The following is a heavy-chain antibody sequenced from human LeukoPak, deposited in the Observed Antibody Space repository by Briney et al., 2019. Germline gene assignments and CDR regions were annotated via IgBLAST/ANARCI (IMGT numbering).Heavy chain of an antibody. Sequence: GASVKVSCKASGYTFTGYYMHWVRQAPGQGLEWMGWINPNSGGTNYAQKFQGRVTMTRDTSISTAYMELSRLRSDDTAVYYCARALLWELGRDDAFDIWGQGTMVTVSS. CDR2: INPNSGGT. CDR1: GYTFTGYY. V-gene: IGHV1-2*02. CDR3: ARALLWELGRDDAFDI. J-gene: IGHJ3*02. D-gene: IGHD1-26*01.